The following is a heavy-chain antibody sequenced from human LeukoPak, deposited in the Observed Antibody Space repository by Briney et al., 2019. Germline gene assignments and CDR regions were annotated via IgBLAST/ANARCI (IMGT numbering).Heavy chain of an antibody. D-gene: IGHD3-9*01. Sequence: GGSLRLSCAASGFTFSSYAMSWVRQAPGKGLEWVSAISGSGGSTYYADSVKGRFTISRDNSKNTLHLQMNSLRAEDTAVYYCAKVSHYDILTGYSSFDYWGQGTLVTVSS. J-gene: IGHJ4*02. CDR2: ISGSGGST. CDR3: AKVSHYDILTGYSSFDY. CDR1: GFTFSSYA. V-gene: IGHV3-23*01.